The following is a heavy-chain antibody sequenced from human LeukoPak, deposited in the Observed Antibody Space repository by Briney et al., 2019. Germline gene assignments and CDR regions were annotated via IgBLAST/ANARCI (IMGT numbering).Heavy chain of an antibody. V-gene: IGHV1-46*01. CDR3: ARASSSWSWVDY. D-gene: IGHD6-13*01. CDR1: GYTFTSYY. CDR2: INPSGGST. Sequence: ASVKVSCKASGYTFTSYYMHWVRQAPGQGPEWMGIINPSGGSTSYAQQFQGRVTMTRNTSISTAYMELSSLRSEDTAVYYCARASSSWSWVDYWGQGTLVTVSS. J-gene: IGHJ4*02.